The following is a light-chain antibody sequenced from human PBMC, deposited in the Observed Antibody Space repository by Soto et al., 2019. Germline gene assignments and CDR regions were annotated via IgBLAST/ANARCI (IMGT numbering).Light chain of an antibody. V-gene: IGKV3D-15*01. CDR3: QQYNNWSPLT. CDR2: GAS. CDR1: QSVSNN. J-gene: IGKJ4*01. Sequence: EIVMTQSPATLSVSPGERATLSCRASQSVSNNLAWYQQKPGQAPRLLIYGASTRATGIPARFRGSGSGTEFALAISSLQYEDFAVYYCQQYNNWSPLTFGGGTKVEIK.